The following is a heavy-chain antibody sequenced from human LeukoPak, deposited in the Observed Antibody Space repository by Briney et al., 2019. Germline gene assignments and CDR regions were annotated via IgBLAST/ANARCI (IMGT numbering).Heavy chain of an antibody. CDR1: GFAFSTYG. Sequence: GGSLRLSCAASGFAFSTYGMHWVRQAPGKGLDWVAVISYDGSNKYYADSVKGRFTISRDNSKNTGYLQMNSLRAEDTAAYYCASTSYCYDSSGYDGDYWGQGTLVTVSS. V-gene: IGHV3-30*03. CDR2: ISYDGSNK. J-gene: IGHJ4*02. D-gene: IGHD3-22*01. CDR3: ASTSYCYDSSGYDGDY.